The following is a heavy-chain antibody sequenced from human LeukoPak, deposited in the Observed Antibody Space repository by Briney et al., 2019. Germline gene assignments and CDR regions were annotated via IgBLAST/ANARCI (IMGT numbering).Heavy chain of an antibody. CDR1: GASIRSSY. V-gene: IGHV4-59*08. CDR3: ARLDRSGYEMGGTWFDP. CDR2: IYYTGST. Sequence: SETLSLTCTVSGASIRSSYWGWLRQPPGKGLEWIGYIYYTGSTNSNPSLKSRVTVSVDTSKNQFSLKLSSMTAADTAVYYCARLDRSGYEMGGTWFDPWDQGTLVTVSS. J-gene: IGHJ5*02. D-gene: IGHD3-22*01.